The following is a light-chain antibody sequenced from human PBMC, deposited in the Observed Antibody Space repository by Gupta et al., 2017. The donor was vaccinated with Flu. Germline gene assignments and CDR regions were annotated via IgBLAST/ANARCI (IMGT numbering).Light chain of an antibody. V-gene: IGKV1-39*01. CDR3: QQTYSNPLLT. CDR2: RAA. J-gene: IGKJ3*01. CDR1: QSISNY. Sequence: SSLSASVGDRVTITCRASQSISNYLNWYQKKPGEAPKLLVYRAASLQSGVPSRFSGSGSGTEFTLTISSRQPEDCGSYFCQQTYSNPLLTFGPGTKVDIK.